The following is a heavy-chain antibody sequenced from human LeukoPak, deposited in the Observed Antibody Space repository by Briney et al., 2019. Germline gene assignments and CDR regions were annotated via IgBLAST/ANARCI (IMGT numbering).Heavy chain of an antibody. CDR2: INHSGSA. Sequence: SETLSLTCTVSGGSISSSSYYWGWIRQPPGKGLEWIGEINHSGSANYNPSLKSRVTMSVDTSKNQFSLKLSSVTAADTAVYYCARARTLYDYVWGSYRPGFYFDYWGQGTPVTVSS. V-gene: IGHV4-39*07. D-gene: IGHD3-16*02. CDR1: GGSISSSSYY. J-gene: IGHJ4*02. CDR3: ARARTLYDYVWGSYRPGFYFDY.